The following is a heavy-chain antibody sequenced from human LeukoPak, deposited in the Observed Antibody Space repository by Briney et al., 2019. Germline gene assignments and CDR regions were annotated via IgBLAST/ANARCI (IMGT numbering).Heavy chain of an antibody. CDR2: IYYSGST. J-gene: IGHJ4*02. D-gene: IGHD6-19*01. Sequence: SETLSLTCTVSGGSISSYYWSWIRQPPGKGLEWIGYIYYSGSTNHNPSLKSRVTISVDTSKNQFSLKLSSVTAADTAVYYCASQVDSSGSHPPPFDYWGQGTLVTVSS. CDR3: ASQVDSSGSHPPPFDY. V-gene: IGHV4-59*01. CDR1: GGSISSYY.